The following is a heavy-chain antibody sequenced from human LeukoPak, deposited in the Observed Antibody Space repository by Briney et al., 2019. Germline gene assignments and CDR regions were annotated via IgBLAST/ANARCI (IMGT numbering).Heavy chain of an antibody. J-gene: IGHJ4*02. CDR3: ARGPLIWGRLTFYFDY. Sequence: GGSLRLSRAASGFTFSSYWMSWVRQAPGKGLEWVANIKQDGSEKYYVDSVKGRFTISRDNAKNSLYLQMNSLRAEDTAVYYCARGPLIWGRLTFYFDYWGQGTLVTVSS. D-gene: IGHD3-10*01. V-gene: IGHV3-7*01. CDR1: GFTFSSYW. CDR2: IKQDGSEK.